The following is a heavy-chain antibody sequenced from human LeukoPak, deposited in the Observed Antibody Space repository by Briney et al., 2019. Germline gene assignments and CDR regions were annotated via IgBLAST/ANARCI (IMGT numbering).Heavy chain of an antibody. Sequence: GRSLRLSCAASGFTFDDYAMHWVRQAPGKGLDWVSGISWNSGGIGYADSVKGRFTISRDNAKNSLYLQMNSLRDEDTALYYCANLGSAGCRRITSCSAYMDVWGKGTTVTVSS. CDR1: GFTFDDYA. D-gene: IGHD2-2*01. J-gene: IGHJ6*03. V-gene: IGHV3-9*01. CDR2: ISWNSGGI. CDR3: ANLGSAGCRRITSCSAYMDV.